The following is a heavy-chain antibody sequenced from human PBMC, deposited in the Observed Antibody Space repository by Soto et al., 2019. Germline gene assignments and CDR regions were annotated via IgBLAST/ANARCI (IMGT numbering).Heavy chain of an antibody. V-gene: IGHV5-51*01. CDR1: GYSFTSYW. CDR3: ARVGYCSGGSCFHYYYMDV. D-gene: IGHD2-15*01. J-gene: IGHJ6*03. Sequence: GESLKISCKGSGYSFTSYWIGWVRQMPGKGLEWMGIIYPGDSDTRYSPSFQGQVTISADKSISTAYLQWSSLKASDTAMYYCARVGYCSGGSCFHYYYMDVWGKGTTVTVSS. CDR2: IYPGDSDT.